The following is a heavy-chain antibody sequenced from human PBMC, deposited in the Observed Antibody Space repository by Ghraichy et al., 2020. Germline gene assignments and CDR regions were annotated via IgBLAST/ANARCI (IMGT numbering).Heavy chain of an antibody. V-gene: IGHV3-48*03. CDR3: ARARGIQLCPIYGMDT. Sequence: GGSLRLSFAASGFTFDTYEMKWVRQAPGKGLEWISYISSSGTTIYYADSVKSRFTISRDNAKNSLFLQMNSLRVEDTAVYYCARARGIQLCPIYGMDTWGQGTTVTVSS. D-gene: IGHD5-18*01. J-gene: IGHJ6*02. CDR1: GFTFDTYE. CDR2: ISSSGTTI.